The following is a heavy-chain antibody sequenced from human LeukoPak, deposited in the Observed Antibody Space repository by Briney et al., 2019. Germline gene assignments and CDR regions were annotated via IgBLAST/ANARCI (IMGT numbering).Heavy chain of an antibody. V-gene: IGHV3-30*02. J-gene: IGHJ4*02. CDR1: GFTFSSYG. D-gene: IGHD3-22*01. Sequence: HAGGSLRLSCAASGFTFSSYGMHWVRQAPGRGLEWVAFIRYDGSNKYYADSVKGRFTISRDNSKNTLYLQMNSLRAEDTAVYYCAKDYHYYDSSGYGYWGQGTLVTVSS. CDR2: IRYDGSNK. CDR3: AKDYHYYDSSGYGY.